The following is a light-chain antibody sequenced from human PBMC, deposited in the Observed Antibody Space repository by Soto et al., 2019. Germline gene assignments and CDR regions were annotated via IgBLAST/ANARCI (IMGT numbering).Light chain of an antibody. CDR1: QSVSSN. V-gene: IGKV3-15*01. CDR3: QQYNNWPGT. CDR2: GAS. Sequence: EIVLTQSPATLSVSALDRSSLXRRASQSVSSNFAWYQQKPGQAPRLLIYGASTRATGIPARFSGSVSGTEFTLTISSLQSEDFAVYYCQQYNNWPGTFGQGTKVDI. J-gene: IGKJ1*01.